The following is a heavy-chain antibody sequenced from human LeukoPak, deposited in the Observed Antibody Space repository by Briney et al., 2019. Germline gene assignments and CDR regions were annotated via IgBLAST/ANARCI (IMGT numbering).Heavy chain of an antibody. V-gene: IGHV3-21*01. CDR2: ISSSSSYI. CDR3: ARSGEGPRPRSTTYYFDY. Sequence: PGGSLRLSCAASGFTFSSYSMNWVRQAPGKGLEWVSSISSSSSYIYYADSVKGRFTISRGNAKNSLYLQMNSLRAEDTAVYYCARSGEGPRPRSTTYYFDYWGQGTLVTVSS. CDR1: GFTFSSYS. D-gene: IGHD7-27*01. J-gene: IGHJ4*02.